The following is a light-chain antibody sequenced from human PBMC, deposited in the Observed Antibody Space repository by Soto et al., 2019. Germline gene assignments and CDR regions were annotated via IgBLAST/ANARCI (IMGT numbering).Light chain of an antibody. V-gene: IGKV3-15*01. Sequence: EIVMTQSPATLSLSPGERATLSCRASQTVSRNLAWYQQKPGQAPRLLTYGASTRATGIPARFSGSGSGTEFTLTISSLQPEDFAVYYCQQYYNWPRTFGQGTKVDIK. CDR2: GAS. CDR3: QQYYNWPRT. CDR1: QTVSRN. J-gene: IGKJ1*01.